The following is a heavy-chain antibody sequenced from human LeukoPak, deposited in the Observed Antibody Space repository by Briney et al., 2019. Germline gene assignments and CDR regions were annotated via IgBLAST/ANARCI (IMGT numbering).Heavy chain of an antibody. CDR2: MNPNSGNT. D-gene: IGHD3-22*01. Sequence: ASVKVSCKASGYTFTSYDVNWVRQATGQGLEWMGWMNPNSGNTGLAQKFQGRVTLTRDTSLSTAYMELSNLRSDDTAVYYCARGYDSSAYYPFNYWGQGTLVTVSS. J-gene: IGHJ4*02. CDR3: ARGYDSSAYYPFNY. CDR1: GYTFTSYD. V-gene: IGHV1-8*02.